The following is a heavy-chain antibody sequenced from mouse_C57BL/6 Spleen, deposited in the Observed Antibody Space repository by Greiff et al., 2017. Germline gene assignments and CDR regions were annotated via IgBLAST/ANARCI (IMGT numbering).Heavy chain of an antibody. V-gene: IGHV1-69*01. D-gene: IGHD1-1*01. CDR1: GYTFTSYW. Sequence: VQLQQPGAELVMPGASVKLSCKASGYTFTSYWMHWVKQRPGQGLEWIGEIDPSDSYTNYNQKFKGKSTLTVDKSSSTAYMQLSSLTSEDSAVYYCARDYYGSTSWYFDVRGTGTTVTVSS. CDR3: ARDYYGSTSWYFDV. CDR2: IDPSDSYT. J-gene: IGHJ1*03.